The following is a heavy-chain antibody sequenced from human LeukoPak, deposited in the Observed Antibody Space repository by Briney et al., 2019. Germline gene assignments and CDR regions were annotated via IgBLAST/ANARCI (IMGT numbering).Heavy chain of an antibody. CDR3: ARDLRWFGGYYYGMDV. J-gene: IGHJ6*02. D-gene: IGHD3-10*01. CDR2: INSDGSWT. CDR1: GSYW. V-gene: IGHV3-74*01. Sequence: GGSLRLSCAASGSYWMHWVRQAPGKGLVWVSNINSDGSWTSYADSVKGRFTISRDNSKNTLYLQMNSLRAEDTAVYYCARDLRWFGGYYYGMDVWGQGTTVTVSS.